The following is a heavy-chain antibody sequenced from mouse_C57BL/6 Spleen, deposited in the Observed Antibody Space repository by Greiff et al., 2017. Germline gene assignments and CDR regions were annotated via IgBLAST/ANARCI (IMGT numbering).Heavy chain of an antibody. CDR3: ARKKAYYPGAMDY. CDR2: ILPGSGST. V-gene: IGHV1-9*01. Sequence: VQLQQSGAELMKPGASVKLSCKATGYTFTGYWIEWVKQRPGHGLEWIGEILPGSGSTYYNEKFKGKATFTADTSSNTAYLQLSSLTTEDSAIYYCARKKAYYPGAMDYWGQGTSVTVSS. D-gene: IGHD1-1*02. J-gene: IGHJ4*01. CDR1: GYTFTGYW.